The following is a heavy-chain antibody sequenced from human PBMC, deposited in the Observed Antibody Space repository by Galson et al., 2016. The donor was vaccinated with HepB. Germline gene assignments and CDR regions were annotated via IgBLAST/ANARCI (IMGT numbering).Heavy chain of an antibody. CDR3: AKDKWIEPSGGMDV. D-gene: IGHD5-18*01. CDR2: ISWDSGKI. V-gene: IGHV3-9*01. CDR1: GFTFDGYG. Sequence: SLRLSCAASGFTFDGYGMNWVRQVPGKGLEWVSGISWDSGKIGYADSVKGRFTISRDNAKNSLFLQMKSLRVEDTALYYCAKDKWIEPSGGMDVWGQGITVTVSS. J-gene: IGHJ6*02.